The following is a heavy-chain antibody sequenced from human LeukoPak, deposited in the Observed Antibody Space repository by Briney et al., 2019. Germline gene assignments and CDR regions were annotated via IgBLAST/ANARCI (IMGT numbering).Heavy chain of an antibody. Sequence: GGSLRLSCAASGFTFSSYAMHWVRQAPGKGLEWVAVMSYDGSNKYYADSVKGRFTISRDNSKNTLYLQMNSLRAEDTAVYYCASLPDDAFDIWGQGTMVTVSS. V-gene: IGHV3-30-3*01. CDR1: GFTFSSYA. J-gene: IGHJ3*02. CDR2: MSYDGSNK. CDR3: ASLPDDAFDI. D-gene: IGHD1-14*01.